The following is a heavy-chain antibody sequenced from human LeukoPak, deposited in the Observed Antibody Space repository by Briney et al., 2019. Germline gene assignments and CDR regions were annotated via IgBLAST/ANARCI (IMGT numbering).Heavy chain of an antibody. Sequence: PGGSLRLSCAASGFTFGNYGMHRVRQAPGKGLEWLTFIYDDGFTSYYADSVKGRFTVSRDNSKNTLYVQMNNVRIDDMAVYYCARGPARGYYDSSTGYDFDYWGQGTLVTVSS. CDR3: ARGPARGYYDSSTGYDFDY. J-gene: IGHJ4*02. CDR2: IYDDGFTS. CDR1: GFTFGNYG. V-gene: IGHV3-30*02. D-gene: IGHD3-22*01.